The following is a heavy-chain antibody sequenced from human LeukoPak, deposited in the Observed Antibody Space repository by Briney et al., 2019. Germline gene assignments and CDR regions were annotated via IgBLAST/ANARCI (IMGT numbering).Heavy chain of an antibody. CDR1: GYTFTIYG. V-gene: IGHV1-18*01. J-gene: IGHJ4*02. CDR2: ISAYNGNT. D-gene: IGHD5-12*01. Sequence: ASVTVSCTASGYTFTIYGISWVGQAPGQGGGWMGWISAYNGNTNYAQKLQGRVTMTTDTSTSTAYMELRSLRSDDTAVYYCARAIIVATSPPLYYFDYWGQGPLVTVSS. CDR3: ARAIIVATSPPLYYFDY.